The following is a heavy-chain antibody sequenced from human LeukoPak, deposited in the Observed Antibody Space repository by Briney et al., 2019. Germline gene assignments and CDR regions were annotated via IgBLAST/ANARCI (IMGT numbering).Heavy chain of an antibody. V-gene: IGHV4-31*03. D-gene: IGHD3-22*01. CDR3: ARVSGYSFVIGYFDL. CDR1: GGSISSGGYY. CDR2: IYYSGST. Sequence: SETLSLTCTVSGGSISSGGYYWSWIRQHPGKGLEWIGYIYYSGSTYYNPSLKSRVTISVDTSKNQFSLKLSSVTAADTAVYYCARVSGYSFVIGYFDLWGRGTLVTVSS. J-gene: IGHJ2*01.